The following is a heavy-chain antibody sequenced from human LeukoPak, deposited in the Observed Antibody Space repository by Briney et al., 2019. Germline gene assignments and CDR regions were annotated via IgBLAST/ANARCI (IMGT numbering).Heavy chain of an antibody. CDR3: AGCVTSMAGGPYYYYYYYMDV. CDR2: VIPIFGTA. Sequence: SSVKVSCKASGGTFSSYAISWVRQAPGQRLEWMGGVIPIFGTANYAQKFHGRVTITTDESTSIAYMKLSSLRSENTAVYYCAGCVTSMAGGPYYYYYYYMDVWGKGTTVTVSS. J-gene: IGHJ6*03. CDR1: GGTFSSYA. V-gene: IGHV1-69*05. D-gene: IGHD2/OR15-2a*01.